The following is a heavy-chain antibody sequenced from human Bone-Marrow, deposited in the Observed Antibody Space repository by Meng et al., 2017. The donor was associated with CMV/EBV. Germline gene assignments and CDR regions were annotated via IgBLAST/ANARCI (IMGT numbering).Heavy chain of an antibody. V-gene: IGHV3-23*01. CDR1: GFSFSTFS. J-gene: IGHJ4*02. CDR3: AKDGTVEAMAGTFFDY. D-gene: IGHD6-19*01. CDR2: ISGSGGTT. Sequence: SGFSFSTFSMTWVRQAPGKGLEWVSSISGSGGTTYYADSVKGRFTISRDNSKNTLYLQMNSLGDEDTAVYYCAKDGTVEAMAGTFFDYWGQGTLVTVSS.